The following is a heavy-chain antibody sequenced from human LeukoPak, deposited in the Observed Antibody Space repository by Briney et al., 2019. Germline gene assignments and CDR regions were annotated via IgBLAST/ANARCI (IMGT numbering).Heavy chain of an antibody. D-gene: IGHD6-19*01. Sequence: GGSLRLSCAASGFTFSSYAMSWVRQAPGKRLERVSSISGSGGSTYYADSVKGRFTISRDNSKNTLYLQMNSLRAEDTAVYYCARRSSGWDAFDIWGQGTMVTVSS. CDR1: GFTFSSYA. V-gene: IGHV3-23*01. CDR2: ISGSGGST. CDR3: ARRSSGWDAFDI. J-gene: IGHJ3*02.